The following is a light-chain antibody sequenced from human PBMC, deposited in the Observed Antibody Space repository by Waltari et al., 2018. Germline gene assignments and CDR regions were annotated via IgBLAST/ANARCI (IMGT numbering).Light chain of an antibody. Sequence: QSVLTQSPSAAATPGQRVSFSCSGSSLNIGDNTVSWYQHLPGAAPKLLIYANNQRPSGVPDRFSASKSGTSASLAISGLQSEDEALYYCATWDDSLGGPVFGGGTKVTV. CDR1: SLNIGDNT. J-gene: IGLJ3*02. V-gene: IGLV1-44*01. CDR2: ANN. CDR3: ATWDDSLGGPV.